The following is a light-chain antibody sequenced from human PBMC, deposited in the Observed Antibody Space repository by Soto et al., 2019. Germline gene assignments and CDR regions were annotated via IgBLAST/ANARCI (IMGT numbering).Light chain of an antibody. CDR3: QQYNSNPLT. J-gene: IGKJ4*01. V-gene: IGKV1-5*03. CDR2: KAY. CDR1: QSVSTW. Sequence: DIQMTQSPSTLSASVGDRVTITCRASQSVSTWLAWYQQKPGKVPKLLIYKAYSLESGVPSRFSGSGSGTEFTLTISSLQPDDFATYYCQQYNSNPLTFGGGTKVGIK.